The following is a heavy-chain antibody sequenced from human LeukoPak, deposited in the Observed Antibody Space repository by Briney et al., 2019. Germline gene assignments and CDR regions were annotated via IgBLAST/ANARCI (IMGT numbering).Heavy chain of an antibody. D-gene: IGHD3-22*01. Sequence: SETLSLTCTVSGGSISSYYWSWIRQPPGKGLEWIGYIYYSGSTNYNPSLKSRVTISADTSKNQFSLKLNSVTAADTAVYYCARHRKSFYNSSGSRFFDLWGRGTLATVSS. CDR2: IYYSGST. CDR3: ARHRKSFYNSSGSRFFDL. CDR1: GGSISSYY. J-gene: IGHJ2*01. V-gene: IGHV4-59*08.